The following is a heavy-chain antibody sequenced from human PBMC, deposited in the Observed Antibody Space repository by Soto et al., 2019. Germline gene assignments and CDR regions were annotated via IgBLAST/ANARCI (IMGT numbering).Heavy chain of an antibody. J-gene: IGHJ4*02. CDR3: VKGDITGTSYFGF. CDR2: INWDGGTT. CDR1: EFSFGDYA. Sequence: EVQLVESGGVVVQPGGSLRLSCAASEFSFGDYAMHWVRHAPGKGLQWVSVINWDGGTTYYADSVKGRFTISRDNRKNSLFLDMHSLRPEDTALYHCVKGDITGTSYFGFWGQGTPVTVSS. V-gene: IGHV3-43D*04. D-gene: IGHD1-20*01.